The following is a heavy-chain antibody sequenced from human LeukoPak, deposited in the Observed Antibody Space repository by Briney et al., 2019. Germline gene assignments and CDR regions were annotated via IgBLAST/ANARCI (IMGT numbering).Heavy chain of an antibody. CDR1: GGSISSGSYY. CDR2: INHSGST. V-gene: IGHV4-39*07. CDR3: ARSSWRKKFDY. Sequence: PSETLSLTCTVSGGSISSGSYYWSWIRQPPGKGLEWIGEINHSGSTNYNPSLKSRVTISVDTSKNQFSLKLSSVTAADTAVYYCARSSWRKKFDYWGQGTLVTVSS. J-gene: IGHJ4*02. D-gene: IGHD6-13*01.